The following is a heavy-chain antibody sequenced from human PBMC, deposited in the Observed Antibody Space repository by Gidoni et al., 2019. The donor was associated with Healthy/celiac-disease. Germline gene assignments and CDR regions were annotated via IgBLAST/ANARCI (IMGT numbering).Heavy chain of an antibody. CDR3: ARDPIAAAGYYYYGMDV. D-gene: IGHD6-13*01. CDR1: GGTFSSYA. V-gene: IGHV1-69*06. CDR2: SIPIFGTA. Sequence: QVQLVPSGAEVKKPGSSVKVSCMASGGTFSSYAISWVRQAHGQGLEWMGGSIPIFGTANYAQRFQGRVTITSDKSTSTAYMELSSLGSEDTAVYYCARDPIAAAGYYYYGMDVWGQGTTVTVSS. J-gene: IGHJ6*02.